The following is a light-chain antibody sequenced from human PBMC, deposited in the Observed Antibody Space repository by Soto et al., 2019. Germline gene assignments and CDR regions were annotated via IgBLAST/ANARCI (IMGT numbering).Light chain of an antibody. V-gene: IGKV1-5*01. CDR3: QQYETFSGT. Sequence: DIQMNHSPSTLSASVGGTVTVTCRASQSVSGWLAWYQQKPGEAPKLLIYDASALPRGVPSRFSGSGSGTKFTLTIASLQPDDFATYYCQQYETFSGTFGPGTKVDIK. CDR2: DAS. J-gene: IGKJ1*01. CDR1: QSVSGW.